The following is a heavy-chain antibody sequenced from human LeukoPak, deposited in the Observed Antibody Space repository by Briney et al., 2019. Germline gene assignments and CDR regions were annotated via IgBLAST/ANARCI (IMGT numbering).Heavy chain of an antibody. CDR3: ARELWLKVFDI. D-gene: IGHD3-10*01. Sequence: PGGSLRLSCAASGFTFSTYSMNWVRQAPGKGLEWVSAISGRSDYIFYADSVGGRFTISRDNAKNSLYLQMNNLRAEDTAVYYCARELWLKVFDIWGQGTMVTVSS. CDR1: GFTFSTYS. V-gene: IGHV3-21*06. CDR2: ISGRSDYI. J-gene: IGHJ3*02.